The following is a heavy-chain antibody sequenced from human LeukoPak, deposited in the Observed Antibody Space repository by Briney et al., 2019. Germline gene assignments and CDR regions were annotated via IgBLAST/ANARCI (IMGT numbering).Heavy chain of an antibody. D-gene: IGHD4-17*01. V-gene: IGHV4-34*01. CDR3: ARGRGDYVLSLVNYYYMDV. J-gene: IGHJ6*03. CDR2: INHSGST. Sequence: SETLSHTCALYGGSFSGYYWSWIRQPPGKGLEWIGEINHSGSTNYNPSLKSRVTISVDTSKNQFSLKLSSVTAADTAVYYCARGRGDYVLSLVNYYYMDVWGKGTTVTVSS. CDR1: GGSFSGYY.